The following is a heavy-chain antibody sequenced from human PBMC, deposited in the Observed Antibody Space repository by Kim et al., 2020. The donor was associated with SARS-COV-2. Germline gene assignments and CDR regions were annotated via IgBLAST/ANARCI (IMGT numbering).Heavy chain of an antibody. J-gene: IGHJ4*02. D-gene: IGHD6-13*01. CDR3: ARVRVGYSSSWYVIDY. CDR1: GGSISSYY. Sequence: SDTLSLTCTVSGGSISSYYWSWIRQPPGKGLEWIGYIYYSGSTNYNPSLKSRVTISVDTSKNQFSLNLSSVTAADTASDYCARVRVGYSSSWYVIDYGGQGNPVTVSP. CDR2: IYYSGST. V-gene: IGHV4-59*01.